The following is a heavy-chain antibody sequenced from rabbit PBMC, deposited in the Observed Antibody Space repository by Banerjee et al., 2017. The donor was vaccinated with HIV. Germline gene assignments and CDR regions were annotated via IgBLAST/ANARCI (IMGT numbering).Heavy chain of an antibody. CDR2: ISAGSSGTT. D-gene: IGHD8-1*01. Sequence: QSLEESGGGLVQPEGSLTLTCKASGFDFSSIYYMCWVRQAPGKGLEWIGCISAGSSGTTYSASWAKGRFTISKPSSTTVTLQMTSLTAADTATYFCARDAGSSYVLWGPGTLVTGS. CDR1: GFDFSSIYY. CDR3: ARDAGSSYVL. V-gene: IGHV1S40*01. J-gene: IGHJ4*01.